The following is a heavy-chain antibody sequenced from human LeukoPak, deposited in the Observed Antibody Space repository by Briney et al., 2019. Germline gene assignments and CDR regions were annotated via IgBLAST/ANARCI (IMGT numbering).Heavy chain of an antibody. CDR2: INQDGSEK. Sequence: PGGSLRLSCAASGFTFSSYWMHWVRQAPGKGLEWVANINQDGSEKYYVDSVKGRFTISRDNSKNTLYLQMNSLRAEDTAVYYCAKDESFDIWGQGTMVTVSS. CDR3: AKDESFDI. CDR1: GFTFSSYW. V-gene: IGHV3-7*01. J-gene: IGHJ3*02.